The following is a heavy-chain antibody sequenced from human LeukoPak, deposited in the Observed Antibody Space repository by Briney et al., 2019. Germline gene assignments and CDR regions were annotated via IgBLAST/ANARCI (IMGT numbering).Heavy chain of an antibody. J-gene: IGHJ4*02. Sequence: GGSLRLSCAASEFSVSSSYMSWVRQAPGKGLECVSVISRSGSTYYADSVKGRFTISRDNSKNTLYLQMNSLRAEDTAVYYCARDCGGDSDYWGQGTLVTVSS. V-gene: IGHV3-66*01. D-gene: IGHD4-17*01. CDR1: EFSVSSSY. CDR2: ISRSGST. CDR3: ARDCGGDSDY.